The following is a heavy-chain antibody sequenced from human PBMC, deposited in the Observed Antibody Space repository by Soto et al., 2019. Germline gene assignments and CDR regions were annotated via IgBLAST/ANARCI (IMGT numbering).Heavy chain of an antibody. D-gene: IGHD3-3*01. V-gene: IGHV3-48*02. CDR1: GFTFSSYS. CDR3: ARDFHDFWSGPLGMDV. Sequence: EVQLVESGGGLVQPGGSLRLSCAASGFTFSSYSMNWVRQAPGKGLEWVSYISSSSSTIYYADSVKGRFTISRDNAKNSLYLQMNSLRDEDTAVYYCARDFHDFWSGPLGMDVWGQGTTVTVSS. J-gene: IGHJ6*02. CDR2: ISSSSSTI.